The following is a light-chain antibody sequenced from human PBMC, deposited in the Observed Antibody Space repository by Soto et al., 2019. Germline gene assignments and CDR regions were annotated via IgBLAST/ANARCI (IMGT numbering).Light chain of an antibody. CDR3: CSYAGSYTWV. CDR1: SSDVGGYNF. V-gene: IGLV2-11*01. J-gene: IGLJ1*01. CDR2: DVG. Sequence: QSALTQPRSVSGSPGQSVTISCTGTSSDVGGYNFVSWYQQHPGKAPKLMIYDVGKRPSVVPDRFSCTKSGNTASLTISGLQADDEADYCCCSYAGSYTWVFGTGTKVTVL.